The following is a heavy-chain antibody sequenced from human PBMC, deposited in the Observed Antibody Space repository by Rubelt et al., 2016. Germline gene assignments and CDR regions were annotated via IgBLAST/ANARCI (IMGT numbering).Heavy chain of an antibody. Sequence: QVQLVQSGPEVKKPGASVKVSCKASGYTFTSYGISWVRQAPGQGLEWMGWISAYNGKTNYAQKFRGRVTSHTDRCKSTAELGLRSLRSDDTAVYYCARVVITFGGVIEVGWFDPWGQGTLVTVSS. D-gene: IGHD3-16*02. CDR3: ARVVITFGGVIEVGWFDP. CDR1: GYTFTSYG. V-gene: IGHV1-18*01. J-gene: IGHJ5*02. CDR2: ISAYNGKT.